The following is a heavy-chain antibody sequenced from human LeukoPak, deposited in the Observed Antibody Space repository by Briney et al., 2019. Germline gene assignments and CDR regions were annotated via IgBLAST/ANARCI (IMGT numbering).Heavy chain of an antibody. J-gene: IGHJ4*02. Sequence: SEALSLTCTVSGGSISSSSYYWGWIRQPPGKGLEWIGSIYYSGSTYYNPSLKSRVTISVDTSKNQFSLKLSSVTAADTAVYYCAYQATPAGSGYFDYWGQGTLVTVSS. V-gene: IGHV4-39*07. CDR3: AYQATPAGSGYFDY. D-gene: IGHD2-15*01. CDR2: IYYSGST. CDR1: GGSISSSSYY.